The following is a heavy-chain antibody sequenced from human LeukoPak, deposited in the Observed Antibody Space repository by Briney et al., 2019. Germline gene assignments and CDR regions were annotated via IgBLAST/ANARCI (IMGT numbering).Heavy chain of an antibody. V-gene: IGHV1-69*05. J-gene: IGHJ6*03. Sequence: GASVKVSCKASGGTFSSYAISWVRQAPGQGLEWMGGIIPIFGTANYAQKFQGRVTITTDESTSTAYMELSSLRAEDTAVYYCARFWDGKTYYDFWSGYSDYYYYMDVWGKGTTVTVSS. D-gene: IGHD3-3*01. CDR3: ARFWDGKTYYDFWSGYSDYYYYMDV. CDR2: IIPIFGTA. CDR1: GGTFSSYA.